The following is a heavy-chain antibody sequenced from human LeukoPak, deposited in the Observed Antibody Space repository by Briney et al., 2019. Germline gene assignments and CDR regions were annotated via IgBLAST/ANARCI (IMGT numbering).Heavy chain of an antibody. V-gene: IGHV3-11*05. CDR1: GFIFSDFY. CDR2: ISPDGSYT. Sequence: GGSLRLSCAGSGFIFSDFYINWIRHSPGKGLEWLAYISPDGSYTTYGDSVKGRFVISRDNAKNSVSLQMNSLRVEDTAVYFCASDQVSGVFDYWGQGARVTVS. CDR3: ASDQVSGVFDY. D-gene: IGHD5/OR15-5a*01. J-gene: IGHJ4*02.